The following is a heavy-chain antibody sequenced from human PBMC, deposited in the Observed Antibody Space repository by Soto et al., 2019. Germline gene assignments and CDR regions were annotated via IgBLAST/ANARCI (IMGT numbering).Heavy chain of an antibody. V-gene: IGHV3-23*01. Sequence: PGGSLRLSCAASGFTFSTYAMSWVRQAPGKGLDWVSSISGSGGTTYYADSVKGRFTISRDNSKSTLYLQMNSLRAEDTAVYYCAKDQYTGSPGKPDYWGQGTLVTVSS. CDR3: AKDQYTGSPGKPDY. CDR1: GFTFSTYA. D-gene: IGHD1-26*01. J-gene: IGHJ4*02. CDR2: ISGSGGTT.